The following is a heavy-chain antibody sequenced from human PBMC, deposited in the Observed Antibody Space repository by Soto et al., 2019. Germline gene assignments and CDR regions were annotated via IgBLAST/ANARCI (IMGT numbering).Heavy chain of an antibody. CDR1: GYSFTSYW. J-gene: IGHJ6*02. Sequence: PGESLKISCQGSGYSFTSYWIGWVRQMPGKGLEWMGIIYPGDSDTRYSPSFQGQVTISADKSISTAYLQWSSLKASDTAMYYCARLRSGSGSYYYSDYYYGMDVWGQGTTVTVSS. CDR3: ARLRSGSGSYYYSDYYYGMDV. CDR2: IYPGDSDT. V-gene: IGHV5-51*01. D-gene: IGHD3-10*01.